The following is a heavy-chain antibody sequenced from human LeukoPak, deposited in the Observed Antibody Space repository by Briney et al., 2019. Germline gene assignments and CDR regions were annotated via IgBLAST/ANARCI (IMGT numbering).Heavy chain of an antibody. CDR2: ISAYNGNT. D-gene: IGHD3-3*01. Sequence: ASVKVSCKASGYTFNNYGISWVRQAPGQGLEWMGRISAYNGNTNYAQKVQDRVTMTTDTSTSTAYMKIRNLTSDDTAVYYCARSYDFWSGYYPFDPWGQGTLVTVSS. V-gene: IGHV1-18*01. CDR3: ARSYDFWSGYYPFDP. J-gene: IGHJ5*02. CDR1: GYTFNNYG.